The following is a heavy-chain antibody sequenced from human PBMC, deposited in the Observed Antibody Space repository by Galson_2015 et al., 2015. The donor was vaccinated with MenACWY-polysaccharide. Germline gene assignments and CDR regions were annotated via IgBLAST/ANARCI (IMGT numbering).Heavy chain of an antibody. Sequence: SLRLSCAASGFSFSAYAMGWVRHIPGKGLEWVSSITGSGSHAFYADSVRGRFTMSKDNSKNMLFLQMDTLRAEDTAVYHCARIILQSRNFDCWGQGTLVPVTS. CDR1: GFSFSAYA. CDR3: ARIILQSRNFDC. CDR2: ITGSGSHA. V-gene: IGHV3-23*01. J-gene: IGHJ4*02.